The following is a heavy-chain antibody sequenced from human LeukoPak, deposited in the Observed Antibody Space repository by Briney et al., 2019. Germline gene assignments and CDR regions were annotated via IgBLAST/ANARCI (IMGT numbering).Heavy chain of an antibody. CDR2: ISGSGGST. Sequence: GGSLRLSCAASGFTFSSYAMSWVRQAPGKGLEWVSAISGSGGSTYYADSVKGRFTISRVNSKNPLYLQMNSLRAEDTAVYYCAKEGSSGWRDDHYFDYWGQGTLSPSPQ. V-gene: IGHV3-23*01. D-gene: IGHD6-19*01. CDR3: AKEGSSGWRDDHYFDY. CDR1: GFTFSSYA. J-gene: IGHJ4*02.